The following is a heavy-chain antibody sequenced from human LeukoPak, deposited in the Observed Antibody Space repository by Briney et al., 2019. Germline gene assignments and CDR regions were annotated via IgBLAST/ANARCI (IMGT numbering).Heavy chain of an antibody. CDR1: GGSITSRTYY. J-gene: IGHJ4*02. CDR3: ARGRGSYYPD. D-gene: IGHD1-26*01. V-gene: IGHV4-39*07. CDR2: IHYSGST. Sequence: SETLSLTCTVSGGSITSRTYYWGWIRQPPGKGLEWIGSIHYSGSTYYSPSLESRVTISEETSKNQFSLKVTSVTAADTAVYYCARGRGSYYPDWGQGTLVTVSS.